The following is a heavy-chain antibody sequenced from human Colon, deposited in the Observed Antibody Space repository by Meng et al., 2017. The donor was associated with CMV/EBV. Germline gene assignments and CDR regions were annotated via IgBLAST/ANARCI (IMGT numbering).Heavy chain of an antibody. CDR1: GFTFSRNW. J-gene: IGHJ6*02. Sequence: GESLKISCAVSGFTFSRNWMTWVRQAPGKGLEWVANIKSDGTEKVYVDSVKGRFTISRDNAENSLYLQMNSLRAEDTAVYYCARCGFDHHYFGMDVWGQGTTVTVSS. CDR2: IKSDGTEK. V-gene: IGHV3-7*03. CDR3: ARCGFDHHYFGMDV. D-gene: IGHD3-9*01.